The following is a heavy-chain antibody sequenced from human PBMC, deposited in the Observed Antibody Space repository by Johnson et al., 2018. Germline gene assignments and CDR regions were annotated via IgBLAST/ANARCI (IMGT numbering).Heavy chain of an antibody. D-gene: IGHD2-15*01. V-gene: IGHV3-74*02. Sequence: VQLVQSGGAVVQPGGSLRLSCAASGFSFNKYWMHWVRQATGKGLVWVSRINTEGNSANYADSVKGRFTISRDNAKNTLFLQMNSLRVEDTAIYYCASGYCIGRNCYYYDYYMGVWGRGTTVTVSS. CDR2: INTEGNSA. CDR3: ASGYCIGRNCYYYDYYMGV. J-gene: IGHJ6*03. CDR1: GFSFNKYW.